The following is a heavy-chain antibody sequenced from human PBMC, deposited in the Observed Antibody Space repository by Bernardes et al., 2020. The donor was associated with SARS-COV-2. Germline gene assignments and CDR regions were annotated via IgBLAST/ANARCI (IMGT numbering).Heavy chain of an antibody. CDR3: AREALTGSWFGFHP. V-gene: IGHV3-13*01. Sequence: GSLRLSCAASGFTFSSYDMHWVRQATGKGLEWVSAIGAAGDTYYPNSVKGRFTISRENARNSLFLQMNSLGAGDSAVYYCAREALTGSWFGFHPWGQGTLGTVSA. CDR1: GFTFSSYD. CDR2: IGAAGDT. J-gene: IGHJ5*02. D-gene: IGHD6-13*01.